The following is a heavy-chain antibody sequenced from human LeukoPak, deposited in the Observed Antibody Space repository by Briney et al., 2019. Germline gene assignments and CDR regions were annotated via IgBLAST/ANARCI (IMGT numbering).Heavy chain of an antibody. CDR1: GYSFSSGYY. D-gene: IGHD4-11*01. V-gene: IGHV4-38-2*01. J-gene: IGHJ4*02. Sequence: SETLSLTCAVSGYSFSSGYYWGWIRQPPGKGLEWIGSIYHSGSTYYNPSLKSRVTISVDTSKNQFSLKLSSVTTADTAVYYCARQSDYSKKAGWAFDYWGQGTLVTVSS. CDR2: IYHSGST. CDR3: ARQSDYSKKAGWAFDY.